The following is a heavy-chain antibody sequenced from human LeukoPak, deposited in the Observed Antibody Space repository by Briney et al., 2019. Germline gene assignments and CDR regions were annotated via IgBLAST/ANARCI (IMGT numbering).Heavy chain of an antibody. D-gene: IGHD1-26*01. CDR2: IFYSGNT. J-gene: IGHJ4*02. CDR1: GDSISNHY. Sequence: PSETLSLTCTVSGDSISNHYWSWIRQPPGKGLVWIGYIFYSGNTHYNPSLKSRVTMSVDTSKNQFSLRLNSVTPADTAVYYCARDRGEGIVGTFDYWGQGTLVTVPS. V-gene: IGHV4-59*11. CDR3: ARDRGEGIVGTFDY.